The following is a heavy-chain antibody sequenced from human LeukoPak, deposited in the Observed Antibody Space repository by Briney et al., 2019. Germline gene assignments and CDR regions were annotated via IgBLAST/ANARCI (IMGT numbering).Heavy chain of an antibody. J-gene: IGHJ4*02. CDR1: GGSISSSSHH. CDR3: TREYSCSSDY. Sequence: SETLSLTCTVSGGSISSSSHHWSWVRQPPGKGLEWIGSIYYSGNTYYNPSLKSRVTISVDTSKNQFSLKLTSVTAADTAVYYCTREYSCSSDYWGQGTLVTVSS. CDR2: IYYSGNT. V-gene: IGHV4-39*02. D-gene: IGHD2-15*01.